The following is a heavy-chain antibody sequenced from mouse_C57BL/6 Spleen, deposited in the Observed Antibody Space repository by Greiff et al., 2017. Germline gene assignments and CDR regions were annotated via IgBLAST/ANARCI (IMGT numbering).Heavy chain of an antibody. V-gene: IGHV3-6*01. J-gene: IGHJ3*01. CDR2: ISYDGSN. CDR1: GYSITSGYY. CDR3: ARESPYYGSSPAWFAY. D-gene: IGHD1-1*01. Sequence: EVKLMESGPGLVKPSQSLSLTCSVTGYSITSGYYWNWIRQFPGNKLEWMGYISYDGSNNYNPSLKNRISITRDTSKNQFFLKLNSVTTEDTATYFCARESPYYGSSPAWFAYWGQGTLVTVSA.